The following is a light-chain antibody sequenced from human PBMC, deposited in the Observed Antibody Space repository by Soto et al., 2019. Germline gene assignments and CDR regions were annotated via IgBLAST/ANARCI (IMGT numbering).Light chain of an antibody. CDR3: LRYNAFSQT. CDR2: DAS. J-gene: IGKJ1*01. Sequence: DIQMTQSLSTLSASVGDRVTITCRASQSMNDWLAWYQQKPGKAPKVLIYDASSLQSGVPSRFSGSGSGTEFTLTIDSLQPDDVATYYCLRYNAFSQTFGQGTKVEI. V-gene: IGKV1-5*01. CDR1: QSMNDW.